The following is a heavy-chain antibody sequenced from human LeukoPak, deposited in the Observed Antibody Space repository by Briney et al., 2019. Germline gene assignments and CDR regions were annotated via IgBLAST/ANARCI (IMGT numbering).Heavy chain of an antibody. CDR1: GYTFTDYY. CDR2: IGPNTGGT. J-gene: IGHJ1*01. V-gene: IGHV1-2*02. D-gene: IGHD6-13*01. Sequence: ASVKVSCKASGYTFTDYYIHWVRQAPGQGLEWMGWIGPNTGGTNYAQKFQGRVTMTRGTSISTAYMELSSLRSDDTAVYYCAKDRPAAAAGIIQHWGQGTLVTVSS. CDR3: AKDRPAAAAGIIQH.